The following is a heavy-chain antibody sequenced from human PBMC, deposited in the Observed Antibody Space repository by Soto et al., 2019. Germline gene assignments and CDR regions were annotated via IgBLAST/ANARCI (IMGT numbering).Heavy chain of an antibody. V-gene: IGHV4-34*01. D-gene: IGHD6-19*01. CDR3: AREKHPWVAVPVRQLKSTWWFDS. Sequence: QVQLQQWGAGLLKPSETLSLTCGVYGESFSVYYWSWIRQPPGKGLEWIGEINHSGSTNYNPSLKNRVTISVDTSKNHLSRNLTSVTAADTAVSYCAREKHPWVAVPVRQLKSTWWFDSWGQGTLVTVSS. J-gene: IGHJ5*01. CDR2: INHSGST. CDR1: GESFSVYY.